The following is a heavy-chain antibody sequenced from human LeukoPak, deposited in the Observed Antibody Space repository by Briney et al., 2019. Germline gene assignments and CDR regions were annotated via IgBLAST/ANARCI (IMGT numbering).Heavy chain of an antibody. CDR2: INHSGST. Sequence: PSETLSLTCAVYGGSFSGYYWSWIRQPPGKGLEWIGEINHSGSTNYNPSLKSRVTTSVDTSKNQFSLKLSSVTAADTAVYYCARSSYYYGADAYDIWGQGTMVTVSS. V-gene: IGHV4-34*01. CDR3: ARSSYYYGADAYDI. J-gene: IGHJ3*02. CDR1: GGSFSGYY. D-gene: IGHD3-10*01.